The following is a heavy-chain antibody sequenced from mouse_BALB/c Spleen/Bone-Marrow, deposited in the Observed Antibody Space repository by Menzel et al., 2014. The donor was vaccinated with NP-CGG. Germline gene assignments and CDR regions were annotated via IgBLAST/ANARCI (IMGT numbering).Heavy chain of an antibody. J-gene: IGHJ3*02. CDR2: IYSAGTI. D-gene: IGHD1-1*01. CDR3: ARASSGWGPNL. Sequence: EESGGRLVTPGTPLTLTCTVSGIDLSSYAVSWGRQAPGKGLEWIGIIYSAGTIYYANWAKGRFTISKTSTTVDLKITSPTTEDTATYFCARASSGWGPNLWGQGTLVTVS. CDR1: GIDLSSYA. V-gene: IGHV5-6-5*01.